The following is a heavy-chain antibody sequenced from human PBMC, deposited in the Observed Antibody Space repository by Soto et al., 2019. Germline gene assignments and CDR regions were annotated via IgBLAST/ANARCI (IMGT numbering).Heavy chain of an antibody. V-gene: IGHV4-30-2*01. CDR3: ARGISVAGTTPYYDY. CDR2: ISHTGNT. J-gene: IGHJ4*02. CDR1: GGSISSGGTS. Sequence: QLQLQESGSGLVKPSQTLSLTCAVSGGSISSGGTSWSWIRQPPGKGLEWLGYISHTGNTYYNPSLQSRVTISADRSQNHLSLDLSSVTAADTAVYYCARGISVAGTTPYYDYWGQGILVAVSS. D-gene: IGHD6-19*01.